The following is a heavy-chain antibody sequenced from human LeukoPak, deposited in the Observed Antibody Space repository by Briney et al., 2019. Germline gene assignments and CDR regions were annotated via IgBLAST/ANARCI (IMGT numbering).Heavy chain of an antibody. Sequence: PSETLSLTCAVYGGSFSGYYWSWILQPPGKGLEWIGEINHSGSTSYNPSLKSRVTISVDTSKNQFSLKLSSVTAADTAVYYCARGLYYFDYWGQGTLVTVSS. CDR1: GGSFSGYY. CDR3: ARGLYYFDY. J-gene: IGHJ4*02. CDR2: INHSGST. V-gene: IGHV4-34*01.